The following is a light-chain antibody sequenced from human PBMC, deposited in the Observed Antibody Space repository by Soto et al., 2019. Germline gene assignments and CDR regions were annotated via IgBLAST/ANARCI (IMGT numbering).Light chain of an antibody. Sequence: QSVLTQPPSVSGAPGQRVTISCTGSSSNIGAGYDVHWYQQFPGTTPKFLIYGNTNRPSGVPDRFSASKSGTSASLDITGLQAEDEAEYFCQSXXSSLTVVFGGGTKLTVL. J-gene: IGLJ2*01. CDR2: GNT. V-gene: IGLV1-40*01. CDR3: QSXXSSLTVV. CDR1: SSNIGAGYD.